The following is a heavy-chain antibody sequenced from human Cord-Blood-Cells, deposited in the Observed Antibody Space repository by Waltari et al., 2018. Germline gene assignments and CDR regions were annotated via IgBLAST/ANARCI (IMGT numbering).Heavy chain of an antibody. CDR3: ARLGGGGRYTTVTPTHDN. J-gene: IGHJ4*02. V-gene: IGHV4-39*01. CDR2: IYYSGST. Sequence: QLQMPESGPGLVKPSETLSPTCTVSCVSISSSSSYLGWTRQPPGQVLEWIGSIYYSGSTYYNPSLKSRVTISVDTSKNQFSLKLSSVTAADTAVYYCARLGGGGRYTTVTPTHDNWGQGTLVTVSS. CDR1: CVSISSSSSY. D-gene: IGHD4-17*01.